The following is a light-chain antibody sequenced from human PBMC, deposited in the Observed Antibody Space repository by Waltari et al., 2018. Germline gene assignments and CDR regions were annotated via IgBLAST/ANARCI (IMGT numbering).Light chain of an antibody. Sequence: QPVLTQPTSLSASTGASARLTCTLHSDISVGTYRIFWYQQKQGSPPRYLLNFHTDSDKHQGSGVPSRFSGSNDASANAGILLISSLQSEDEADYYCMIWRNNAVLFVGGTRLTVL. CDR3: MIWRNNAVL. V-gene: IGLV5-45*01. J-gene: IGLJ2*01. CDR2: FHTDSDK. CDR1: SDISVGTYR.